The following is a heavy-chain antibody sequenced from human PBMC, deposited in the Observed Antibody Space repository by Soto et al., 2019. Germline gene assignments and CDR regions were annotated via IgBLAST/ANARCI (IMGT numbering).Heavy chain of an antibody. CDR2: IYYSGST. V-gene: IGHV4-59*01. J-gene: IGHJ4*02. Sequence: QVQLQESGPGLVKPSETLSLTCTVSGGSISSYYWSWIRQPPGKGLEWIGYIYYSGSTNYNPSLKSRVTISVDTSKNQFSLKLSSVTAADTAVYYCARVSQSSDFDWLPKPYFDYWGQGTLVTVSS. CDR3: ARVSQSSDFDWLPKPYFDY. CDR1: GGSISSYY. D-gene: IGHD3-9*01.